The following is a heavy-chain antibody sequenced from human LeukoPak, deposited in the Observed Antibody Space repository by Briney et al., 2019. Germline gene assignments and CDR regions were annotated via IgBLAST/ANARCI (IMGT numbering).Heavy chain of an antibody. D-gene: IGHD1-26*01. J-gene: IGHJ5*02. Sequence: ASVKVSCKASGGTFSSYAISWVRQAPGQGLEWMGRIIPILGIANYAQKFQGRVTITADKSTSTAYVELSSLRSEDTAVYYCARETHRVERSYRNPNWFDPWGQGTLVTVSS. V-gene: IGHV1-69*04. CDR2: IIPILGIA. CDR3: ARETHRVERSYRNPNWFDP. CDR1: GGTFSSYA.